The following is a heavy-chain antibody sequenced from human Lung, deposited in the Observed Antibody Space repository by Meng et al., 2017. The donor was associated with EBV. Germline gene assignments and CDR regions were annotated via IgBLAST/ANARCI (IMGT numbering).Heavy chain of an antibody. CDR3: VKASYDSSTGYSPYFDD. Sequence: EVQLVESXXXXXQXXGXXLLSCSASGFIVSKNYMSWVRQAPGKGLEWVSGVMISGGSTHYADSVKGRFSFSTDNSNNRVYLQMDSLRAEDTAVYYCVKASYDSSTGYSPYFDDWGRGTLVTVSS. V-gene: IGHV3-53*01. CDR1: GFIVSKNY. J-gene: IGHJ4*02. D-gene: IGHD3-9*01. CDR2: VMISGGST.